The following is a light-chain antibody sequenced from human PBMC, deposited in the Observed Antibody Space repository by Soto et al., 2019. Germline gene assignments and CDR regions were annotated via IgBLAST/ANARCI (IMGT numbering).Light chain of an antibody. CDR3: QQCASSPIT. J-gene: IGKJ5*01. CDR2: SVS. CDR1: QSMGKH. Sequence: FAVSATVGDRDNITCRASQSMGKHLNWYQQKPGKAPKFLIYSVSSLQSGVPSRFSGSGSGTDFTLTINSLQPEDFAPYYCQQCASSPITFGQGRRLEIK. V-gene: IGKV1-39*01.